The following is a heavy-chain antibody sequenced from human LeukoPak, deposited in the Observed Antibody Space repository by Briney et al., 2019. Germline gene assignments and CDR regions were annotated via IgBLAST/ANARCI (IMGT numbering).Heavy chain of an antibody. D-gene: IGHD1-1*01. V-gene: IGHV3-13*01. CDR1: GFTFSSFD. CDR3: ARGPPRGKYYYMDV. Sequence: GGSLRLSCAASGFTFSSFDMHWVRQPTGQGLEWVSTIGTASDTYYPGSVECRFTLSRDNAKSSLYLQMNSLTAGDTAVYYCARGPPRGKYYYMDVWGKGTTVTVSS. J-gene: IGHJ6*03. CDR2: IGTASDT.